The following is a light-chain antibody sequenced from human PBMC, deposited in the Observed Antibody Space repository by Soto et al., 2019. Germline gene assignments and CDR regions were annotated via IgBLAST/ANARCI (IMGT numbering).Light chain of an antibody. CDR3: QSYDSSMSGYV. Sequence: HSVITQRPSLSGAPGKRVTMSCTGSSSNIGAGYDVHWYQQLPATAPKLLIYGNSNRPSGVPDRFSGSKSGTSASLAITGLQAEDEADYYCQSYDSSMSGYVFGTGTKVTVL. J-gene: IGLJ1*01. CDR1: SSNIGAGYD. V-gene: IGLV1-40*01. CDR2: GNS.